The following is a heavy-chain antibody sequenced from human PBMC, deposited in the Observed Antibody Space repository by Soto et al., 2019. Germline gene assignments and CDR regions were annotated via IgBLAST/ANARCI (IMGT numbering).Heavy chain of an antibody. CDR3: AKDPEDCSSTSCSWYYYYYMDV. Sequence: EVQLLESGGGLVQPGGYLRLSCAASGFTFSSYAMSWVRQAPGKGLEWVSAISGSGGSTYYADSVKGRFTISRDNSKNTLYLQMNSLRAEDTAVYYCAKDPEDCSSTSCSWYYYYYMDVWGKGTTVTVSS. CDR1: GFTFSSYA. V-gene: IGHV3-23*01. CDR2: ISGSGGST. D-gene: IGHD2-2*01. J-gene: IGHJ6*03.